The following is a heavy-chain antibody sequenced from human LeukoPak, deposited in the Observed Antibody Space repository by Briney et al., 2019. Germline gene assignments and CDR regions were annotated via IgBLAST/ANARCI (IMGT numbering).Heavy chain of an antibody. CDR1: GYSFTNYW. V-gene: IGHV5-51*01. CDR2: IYPGDSDT. D-gene: IGHD6-19*01. Sequence: GESLKISCKGSGYSFTNYWIGWVRQMPGKGLELLGIIYPGDSDTRYSPSFHGHTTISANKSISTAYLQWSSLKASDTAMYYCARRYSSGCDYWGQGTLVTVSS. CDR3: ARRYSSGCDY. J-gene: IGHJ4*02.